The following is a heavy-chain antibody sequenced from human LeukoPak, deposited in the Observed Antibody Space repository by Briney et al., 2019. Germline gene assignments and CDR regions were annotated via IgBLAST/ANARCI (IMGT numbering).Heavy chain of an antibody. D-gene: IGHD3-22*01. CDR3: ARAGYYYDSSGYFRFDP. J-gene: IGHJ5*02. CDR2: IYYSGST. V-gene: IGHV4-59*01. CDR1: GGSISSYY. Sequence: SETLSLTCTVSGGSISSYYWSWLRQPPGKGLEWLGYIYYSGSTNYNPSLKSRVTISVDTSKNQFSLKLSSVTAAVTAVYYCARAGYYYDSSGYFRFDPWGQGTLVTVSS.